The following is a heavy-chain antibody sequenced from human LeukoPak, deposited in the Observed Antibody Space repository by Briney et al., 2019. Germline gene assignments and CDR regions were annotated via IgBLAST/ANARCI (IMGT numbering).Heavy chain of an antibody. CDR3: ARERYSSSWSTNWFDP. V-gene: IGHV1-46*01. J-gene: IGHJ5*02. CDR1: GYTFTSYY. Sequence: GASVKVSCKASGYTFTSYYMHWVRQAPGQGLEWMGIINPSGGSTSYAQKFQGRVTMTRDTSTSTVYMELSSLRSEDTAVYYCARERYSSSWSTNWFDPWGQGTLVTVSS. D-gene: IGHD6-13*01. CDR2: INPSGGST.